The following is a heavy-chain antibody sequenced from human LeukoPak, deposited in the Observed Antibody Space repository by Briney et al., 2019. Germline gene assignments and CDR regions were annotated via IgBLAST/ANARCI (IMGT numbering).Heavy chain of an antibody. CDR3: ARARDGYNSCFDY. CDR1: GFTFSSYT. Sequence: GGSLRLSCAASGFTFSSYTIHWVRQAPGKGLEWVAVISHDGSDKYYADSVKGRFTISRDNSKNTLYLQMNSLRAEDTAVYYCARARDGYNSCFDYWGQGTLVTVSS. CDR2: ISHDGSDK. V-gene: IGHV3-30*04. J-gene: IGHJ4*02. D-gene: IGHD5-24*01.